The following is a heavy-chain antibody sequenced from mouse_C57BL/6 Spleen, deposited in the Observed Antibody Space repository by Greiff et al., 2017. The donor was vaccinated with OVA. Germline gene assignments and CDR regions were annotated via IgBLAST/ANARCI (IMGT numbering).Heavy chain of an antibody. CDR3: AREPFYYDYDDD. V-gene: IGHV14-2*01. J-gene: IGHJ2*01. D-gene: IGHD2-4*01. Sequence: EVQLQQSGAELVKPGASVKLSCTASGFNIKDYYMHWVKQRTEQGLEWVGRIDPEDGATKYAPKFQGKATITEDTSSNTAYLQLSSLTSEDTAVYYCAREPFYYDYDDDWGQGTTLTVSS. CDR1: GFNIKDYY. CDR2: IDPEDGAT.